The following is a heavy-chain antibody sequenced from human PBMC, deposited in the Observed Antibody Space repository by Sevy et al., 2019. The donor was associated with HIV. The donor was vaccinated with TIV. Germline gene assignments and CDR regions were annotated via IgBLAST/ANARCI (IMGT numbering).Heavy chain of an antibody. CDR3: ASSYYESSGYSPLYYYGMDV. J-gene: IGHJ6*02. D-gene: IGHD3-22*01. V-gene: IGHV1-69*13. CDR1: GGTFSNYA. Sequence: ASVKVSCKASGGTFSNYAISWVRQAPGQGLEWMGGFIPMFDTANSAQKFQGRVTLTADGSTSTAYMELRSLRSEDTAVYYCASSYYESSGYSPLYYYGMDVWDQGTTVTVSS. CDR2: FIPMFDTA.